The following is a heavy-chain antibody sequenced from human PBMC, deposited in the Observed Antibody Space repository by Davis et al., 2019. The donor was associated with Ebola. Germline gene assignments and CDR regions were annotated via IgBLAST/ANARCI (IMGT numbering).Heavy chain of an antibody. V-gene: IGHV4-61*01. J-gene: IGHJ4*02. D-gene: IGHD6-19*01. CDR3: ARAGTSSFDF. CDR1: GNSVSSGSYY. Sequence: SETLSLTCTVSGNSVSSGSYYLGWIRQPPGKGLEWIGYIYYFGTTKYNPSLRSRVSISEDTSKSQFSLKLNSVTAADTAVYYCARAGTSSFDFWGQGTLVTVSS. CDR2: IYYFGTT.